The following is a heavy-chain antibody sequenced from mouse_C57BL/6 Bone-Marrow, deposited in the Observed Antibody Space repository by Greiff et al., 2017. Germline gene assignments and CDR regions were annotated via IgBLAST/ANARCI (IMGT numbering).Heavy chain of an antibody. CDR3: ARSFITTVVAPGFAY. CDR2: IHPNSGST. CDR1: GYTFTSYW. D-gene: IGHD1-1*01. Sequence: QVQLQQPGAELVKPGASVKLSCKASGYTFTSYWMHWVKQRPGQGLEWIGMIHPNSGSTNYNEKFKSKATLTVDKSSSTAYMQLSSLTSEDSAVYYCARSFITTVVAPGFAYWGQGTLVTVSA. V-gene: IGHV1-64*01. J-gene: IGHJ3*01.